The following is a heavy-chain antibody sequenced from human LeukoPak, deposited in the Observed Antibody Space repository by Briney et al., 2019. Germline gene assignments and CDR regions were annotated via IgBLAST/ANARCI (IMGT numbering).Heavy chain of an antibody. CDR3: ARLELWVDY. J-gene: IGHJ4*02. D-gene: IGHD5-18*01. V-gene: IGHV4-34*01. CDR2: IYQSGST. CDR1: GGSFSGHY. Sequence: PSETLSLTCAVYGGSFSGHYWSWIRQPPGKGLEWIGSIYQSGSTYYNPSLKSRVTISVDTSKNQFSLKLSSVTAADTAVYYCARLELWVDYWGQGTLVTVSS.